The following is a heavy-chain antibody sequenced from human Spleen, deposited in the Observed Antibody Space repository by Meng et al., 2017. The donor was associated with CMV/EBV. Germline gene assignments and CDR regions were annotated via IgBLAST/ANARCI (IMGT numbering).Heavy chain of an antibody. J-gene: IGHJ4*02. CDR2: INPNSGGT. Sequence: SVRVSCKASGYTFTGYYMHWVRQAPGQGLEWMGWINPNSGGTNYAQKFQGRVTMTRDTSISAAYMELSRLRSDDTAIYFCARSGNLDYWGQGTLVTVSS. CDR3: ARSGNLDY. V-gene: IGHV1-2*02. D-gene: IGHD4-23*01. CDR1: GYTFTGYY.